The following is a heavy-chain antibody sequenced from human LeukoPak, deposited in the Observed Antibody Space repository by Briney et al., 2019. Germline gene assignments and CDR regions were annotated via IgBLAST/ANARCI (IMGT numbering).Heavy chain of an antibody. CDR3: ARLEPRIAAAVDY. J-gene: IGHJ4*02. CDR1: GGSISSYY. D-gene: IGHD6-13*01. Sequence: SETLSLTCTVSGGSISSYYWSWIRQPPGKGLEWIGYIYTSGSTNYNPSLKSRVTIPVDTSKNQFSLKLSSVTAADTAVYYCARLEPRIAAAVDYWGQGTLVTVSS. CDR2: IYTSGST. V-gene: IGHV4-4*09.